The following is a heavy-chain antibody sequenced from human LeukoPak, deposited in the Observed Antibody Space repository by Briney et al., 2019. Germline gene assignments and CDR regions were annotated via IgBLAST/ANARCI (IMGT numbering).Heavy chain of an antibody. D-gene: IGHD2-15*01. CDR3: AKEIDTLGTNAFDI. Sequence: GGSLRLSCAASGFTFDDYAMHWVRQAPGKGLEWVSLISGDGGSTYYADSVRGRFTISRDNSKHSLYLQMDSLRTEDTAFYYCAKEIDTLGTNAFDIWGQGTMVTVSS. V-gene: IGHV3-43*02. CDR1: GFTFDDYA. CDR2: ISGDGGST. J-gene: IGHJ3*02.